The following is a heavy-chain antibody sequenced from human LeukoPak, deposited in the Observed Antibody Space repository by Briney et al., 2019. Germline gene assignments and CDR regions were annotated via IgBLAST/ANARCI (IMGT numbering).Heavy chain of an antibody. CDR2: IYYSGST. V-gene: IGHV4-59*08. J-gene: IGHJ5*02. CDR1: GGSISSYF. CDR3: ARHANYYGSGSYLNWFDP. Sequence: SETLSLTCTVSGGSISSYFWSWVRPPPGKGLEWIWYIYYSGSTNYNPSLKSRVTISVDTSKNHFSLKLTSVTAADTAVYYCARHANYYGSGSYLNWFDPWGQGTLVTVSS. D-gene: IGHD3-10*01.